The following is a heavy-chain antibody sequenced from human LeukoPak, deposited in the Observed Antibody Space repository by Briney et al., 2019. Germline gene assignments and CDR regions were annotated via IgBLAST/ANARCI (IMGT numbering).Heavy chain of an antibody. CDR2: IYYSGST. D-gene: IGHD1-14*01. J-gene: IGHJ3*02. Sequence: SQTLSLTCSVSGGSISSGEYYWTWIRQPPGKGLEWIGSIYYSGSTYYNPSLKSRVTISVDTSKNQFSLKLSSVTAADTAVYYCARRDGQNQTPEAFDIWGQGTMVTVSS. CDR1: GGSISSGEYY. CDR3: ARRDGQNQTPEAFDI. V-gene: IGHV4-39*01.